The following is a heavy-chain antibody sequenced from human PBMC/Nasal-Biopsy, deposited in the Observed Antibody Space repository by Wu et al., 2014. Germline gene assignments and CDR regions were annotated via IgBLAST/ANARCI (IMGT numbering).Heavy chain of an antibody. CDR1: GFAFSSSA. J-gene: IGHJ3*02. CDR2: ISGSGRHT. D-gene: IGHD1-1*01. V-gene: IGHV3-23*01. CDR3: VRDSLEGVFDI. Sequence: LRLSCAATGFAFSSSALTWVRQTPGKGLEWISAISGSGRHTYYRDFMTGRLFISRDNSRDILYLQMNSLRAEDTAVYYCVRDSLEGVFDIWGQGIMVTVSS.